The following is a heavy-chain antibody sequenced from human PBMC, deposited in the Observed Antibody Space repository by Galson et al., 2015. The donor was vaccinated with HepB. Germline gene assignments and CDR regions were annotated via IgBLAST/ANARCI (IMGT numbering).Heavy chain of an antibody. CDR1: GFTLSSYA. J-gene: IGHJ4*02. CDR3: AKDLGSWELLDY. V-gene: IGHV3-23*01. D-gene: IGHD1-26*01. CDR2: ISGSGGST. Sequence: SLRLSCAASGFTLSSYAMSWVRQAPGKGLEWVSAISGSGGSTYYADSVKGRFTISRDNSKNTLYLQMNSLRAEDTAVYYCAKDLGSWELLDYRGQGTLVTVSS.